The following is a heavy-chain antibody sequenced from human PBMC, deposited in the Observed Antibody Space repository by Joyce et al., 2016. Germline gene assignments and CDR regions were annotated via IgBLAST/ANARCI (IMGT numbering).Heavy chain of an antibody. CDR1: GFTFNNYG. J-gene: IGHJ6*03. D-gene: IGHD4-11*01. Sequence: EVQLLESGGGLVQPGGSLTLSCAASGFTFNNYGLTWVRQAPGKGLGWVSYISDIGGSTYYADSVRDRFTISRDNSKNTLFLQMTSLTAEDTAVYYCAKDRPYSTYYYFYYMDVWGKGTTVTVSS. V-gene: IGHV3-23*01. CDR3: AKDRPYSTYYYFYYMDV. CDR2: ISDIGGST.